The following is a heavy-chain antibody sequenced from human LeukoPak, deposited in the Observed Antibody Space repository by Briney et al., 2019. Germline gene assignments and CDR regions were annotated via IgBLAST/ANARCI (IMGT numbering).Heavy chain of an antibody. J-gene: IGHJ6*03. CDR2: IWYDGSNI. CDR1: GFMFSDYG. Sequence: GGSLRLTCAASGFMFSDYGMHWVRQAPGKGLEWVAAIWYDGSNIFYADSVKGRFTISRDNSKNALYLQMNSLRAEDTADYYCAKEGDRGEALYYYYMDVWGNGTTAPVSS. D-gene: IGHD3-10*01. V-gene: IGHV3-33*06. CDR3: AKEGDRGEALYYYYMDV.